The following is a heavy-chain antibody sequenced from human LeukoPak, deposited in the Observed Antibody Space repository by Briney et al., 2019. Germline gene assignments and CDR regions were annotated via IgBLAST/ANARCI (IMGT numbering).Heavy chain of an antibody. V-gene: IGHV3-48*01. D-gene: IGHD3-22*01. CDR2: ISSSSSTI. Sequence: GGSLRLSCAASGFTFSSYSMNWVRQAPGKGLEWVSKISSSSSTIYYADSVKGRFTISRDNAKKSLFLQMNSLRAEGTAVYYCAREYDSSGYYWGTFDYWGQGTLVTVSS. CDR1: GFTFSSYS. J-gene: IGHJ4*02. CDR3: AREYDSSGYYWGTFDY.